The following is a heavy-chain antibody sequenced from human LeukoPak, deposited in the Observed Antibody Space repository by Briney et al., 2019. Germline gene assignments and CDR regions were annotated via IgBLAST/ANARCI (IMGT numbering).Heavy chain of an antibody. CDR3: ARRSDDYDSSAYYH. V-gene: IGHV1-8*01. CDR2: VNPNSANT. J-gene: IGHJ4*02. D-gene: IGHD3-22*01. CDR1: GYTFTSYD. Sequence: ASVTVSYKTSGYTFTSYDLNWVRQATGQGLEWMGWVNPNSANTGYAQKFQGRVTMTMDPSISTVYMELSSLRSEDTAVYYCARRSDDYDSSAYYHWGQGTLVTVSS.